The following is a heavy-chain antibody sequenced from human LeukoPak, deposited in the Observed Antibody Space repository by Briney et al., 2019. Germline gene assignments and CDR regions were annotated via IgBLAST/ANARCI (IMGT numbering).Heavy chain of an antibody. CDR2: ISSSSSYT. CDR1: GFTFSYYY. CDR3: ATNYDILTGSPKDDAFDI. Sequence: GGSLRLSCAASGFTFSYYYMSWLRHAPGKGLEWVSYISSSSSYTNYADSVKGRFTISRDNAKNSLYLQMNSLRAEDTAVYYCATNYDILTGSPKDDAFDIWGQGTMVTVSS. D-gene: IGHD3-9*01. V-gene: IGHV3-11*03. J-gene: IGHJ3*02.